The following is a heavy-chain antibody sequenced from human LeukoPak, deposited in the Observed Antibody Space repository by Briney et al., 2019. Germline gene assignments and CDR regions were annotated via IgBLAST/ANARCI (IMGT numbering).Heavy chain of an antibody. D-gene: IGHD1-26*01. Sequence: PGGSLRLSCAASEFTFSSYSMNWVRQAPGKGLEWVSSISSSSSYIYYADSVKGRFTISRDNAKNSLYLQMNSLRAEDTAVYYCARDGTLRNYYYYGMDVWGQGTTVTVSS. J-gene: IGHJ6*02. CDR2: ISSSSSYI. V-gene: IGHV3-21*01. CDR1: EFTFSSYS. CDR3: ARDGTLRNYYYYGMDV.